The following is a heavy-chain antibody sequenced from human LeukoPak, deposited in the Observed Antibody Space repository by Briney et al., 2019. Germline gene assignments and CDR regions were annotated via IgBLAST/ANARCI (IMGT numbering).Heavy chain of an antibody. V-gene: IGHV5-51*01. Sequence: GESLKISCKGSGYSFTSYWIGWVRQMPGKGLEWMGIIYPGDSDTGYSPSFQGQVTISADKSISTAYLQWSGLKASDTAMYYCARQYDFWSGLFDYWGQGTLVTVSS. D-gene: IGHD3-3*01. CDR3: ARQYDFWSGLFDY. CDR1: GYSFTSYW. CDR2: IYPGDSDT. J-gene: IGHJ4*02.